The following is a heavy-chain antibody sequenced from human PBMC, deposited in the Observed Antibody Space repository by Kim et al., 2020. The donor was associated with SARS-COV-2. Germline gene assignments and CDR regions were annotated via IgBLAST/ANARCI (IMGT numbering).Heavy chain of an antibody. V-gene: IGHV3-21*06. CDR2: ISYSGGHS. CDR3: ARDQDCGRGV. D-gene: IGHD2-21*01. Sequence: GGSLRLSCAASGFTFNSYHMSWVRQAPGKGLEWVSSISYSGGHSYYADSVKGRFFISRDNVNNLVYLQMSGLRGDDTAVYYCARDQDCGRGVWGYGATVT. J-gene: IGHJ6*02. CDR1: GFTFNSYH.